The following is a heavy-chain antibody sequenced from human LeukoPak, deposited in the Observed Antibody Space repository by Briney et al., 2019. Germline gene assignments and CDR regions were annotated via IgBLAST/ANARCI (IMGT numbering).Heavy chain of an antibody. V-gene: IGHV4-39*01. Sequence: PSETLSLTCTVSGGSITSSSYYWGWIRQPPGKGLEWIGSIYYSGSTYYNPSLKSRVTISVDTSKNQFSLKLSSVTAADTAVYYCATLSSSRFDYWGEGTQVTVSS. D-gene: IGHD6-6*01. CDR3: ATLSSSRFDY. CDR1: GGSITSSSYY. J-gene: IGHJ4*02. CDR2: IYYSGST.